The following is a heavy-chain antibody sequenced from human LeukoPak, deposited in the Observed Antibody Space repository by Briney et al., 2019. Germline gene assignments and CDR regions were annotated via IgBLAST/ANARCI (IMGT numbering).Heavy chain of an antibody. CDR3: TKWGYYFESSGYVAPTDDS. V-gene: IGHV4-59*01. J-gene: IGHJ4*02. CDR2: ITNSGRS. Sequence: PSETLSLTCTVSGGSISNYYWTWIQQPPGKGLEWIGYITNSGRSDYNPSLKSRATISIDTSKNQFSLKLSSVTAADTAVYYCTKWGYYFESSGYVAPTDDSWGQGILVTVSS. D-gene: IGHD5-12*01. CDR1: GGSISNYY.